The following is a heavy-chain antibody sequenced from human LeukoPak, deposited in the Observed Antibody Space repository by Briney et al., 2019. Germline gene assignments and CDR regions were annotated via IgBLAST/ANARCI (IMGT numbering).Heavy chain of an antibody. CDR2: ISYDGSNK. V-gene: IGHV3-30*18. CDR3: AKDRPLYSSGWLFDY. D-gene: IGHD6-19*01. Sequence: GRSLRLSCAASGFTFSSYGMHWVRQAPGKGLEWVAVISYDGSNKYYADSVKGRFTISRDNSKNTLYLQMNSLRAEGTAVYYCAKDRPLYSSGWLFDYWGQGTLVTVSS. J-gene: IGHJ4*02. CDR1: GFTFSSYG.